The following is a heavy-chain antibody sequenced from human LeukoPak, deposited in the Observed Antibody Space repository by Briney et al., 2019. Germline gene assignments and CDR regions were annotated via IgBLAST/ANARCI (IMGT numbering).Heavy chain of an antibody. J-gene: IGHJ4*02. CDR1: GGSISSGDYY. CDR3: ARAKWSSSPLVDY. Sequence: PSGTLSLTCTVSGGSISSGDYYWSWIRQPPGKGLEWIGYIYYSGSTYYNPSLKSRVTISVDTSKNQFSLKLSSVTAADTAVYYCARAKWSSSPLVDYWGQGTLVTVSS. CDR2: IYYSGST. V-gene: IGHV4-30-4*01. D-gene: IGHD6-13*01.